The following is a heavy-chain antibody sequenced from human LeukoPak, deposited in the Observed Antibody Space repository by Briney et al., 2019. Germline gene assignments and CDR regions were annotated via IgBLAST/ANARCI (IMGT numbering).Heavy chain of an antibody. J-gene: IGHJ4*02. CDR3: ARLGPGGWYFDY. CDR1: GASISSYY. V-gene: IGHV4-59*01. CDR2: IYYSGST. Sequence: SETLSLTCTVAGASISSYYWSWIRQPPGKGLEWIGYIYYSGSTNYNPSLKSRVTLSVDTSKNQFSLKLSSVTAADTAVYYCARLGPGGWYFDYWGQGTLVTVSS. D-gene: IGHD6-19*01.